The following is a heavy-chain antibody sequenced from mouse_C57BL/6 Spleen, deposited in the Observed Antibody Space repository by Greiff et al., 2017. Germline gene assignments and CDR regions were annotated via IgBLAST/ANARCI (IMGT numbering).Heavy chain of an antibody. D-gene: IGHD2-12*01. Sequence: EVQLQQSGGGLVKPGGSLKLSCAASGFTFSSYAMSWVRQTPEKRLEWVATISDGGSYTYYPDNVKGRFTISRDNAKNNLYLQMSHLKSEDTAMYYCARDGLLYEGYFDYWGQGTTLTVSS. CDR1: GFTFSSYA. J-gene: IGHJ2*01. CDR3: ARDGLLYEGYFDY. V-gene: IGHV5-4*01. CDR2: ISDGGSYT.